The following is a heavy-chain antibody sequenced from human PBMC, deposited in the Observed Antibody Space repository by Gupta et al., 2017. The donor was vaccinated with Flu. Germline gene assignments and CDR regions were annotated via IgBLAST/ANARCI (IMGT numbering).Heavy chain of an antibody. Sequence: QLFESGGKFVQPGGSLRLSCAASGFPFSSFAMSWVRQAPGKGLGWVAAISASADRTYYAAPVKGRFTISRDNSDSTVYLQMKSLQAEDTALYYCAKHIVGSSGAHWGQGTRVTVSP. V-gene: IGHV3-23*01. CDR1: GFPFSSFA. D-gene: IGHD1-26*01. CDR2: ISASADRT. J-gene: IGHJ4*02. CDR3: AKHIVGSSGAH.